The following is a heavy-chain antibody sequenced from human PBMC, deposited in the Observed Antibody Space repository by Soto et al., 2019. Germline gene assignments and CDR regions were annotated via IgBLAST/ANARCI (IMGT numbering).Heavy chain of an antibody. CDR3: ARGIAAAGTLAY. J-gene: IGHJ4*02. Sequence: SETLSLTCTVSGGSISSGGYYWSWIRQHPGKGLEWIGYIYYSGSTYYNPSLKSRVTISVDTSKNQFSLKLSSVTAADTAVYYCARGIAAAGTLAYWGQGTLVTVSS. CDR2: IYYSGST. V-gene: IGHV4-31*03. D-gene: IGHD6-13*01. CDR1: GGSISSGGYY.